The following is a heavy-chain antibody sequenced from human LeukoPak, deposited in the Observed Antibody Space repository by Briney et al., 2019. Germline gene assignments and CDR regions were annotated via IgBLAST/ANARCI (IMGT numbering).Heavy chain of an antibody. Sequence: SETLSLTCAVYGGSFSGYYWSWIRQPPGKGLEWIGEINHSGSTNYNPSLKSRVTISVDTSKNQFSLQLNSVTSEDTAVYYCARGWLQSGFDYWGQGTLVTVSS. V-gene: IGHV4-34*01. CDR3: ARGWLQSGFDY. D-gene: IGHD5-24*01. J-gene: IGHJ4*02. CDR2: INHSGST. CDR1: GGSFSGYY.